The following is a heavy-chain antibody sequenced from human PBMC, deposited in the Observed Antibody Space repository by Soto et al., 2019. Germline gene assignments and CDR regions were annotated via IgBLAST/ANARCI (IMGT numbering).Heavy chain of an antibody. CDR2: IAYDGSNK. J-gene: IGHJ5*02. V-gene: IGHV3-30*04. D-gene: IGHD1-1*01. CDR1: GFSISRSA. CDR3: ARDLQAGTDNVNWFAP. Sequence: QVQLVESGGGVVQPGRSLRLSCAASGFSISRSAMHWVRQAPGKGPEWVAVIAYDGSNKWYADSAEGRFTISRDNSQNTLYLHMTSLRGEDTAVYYCARDLQAGTDNVNWFAPWGQGTLVTVSS.